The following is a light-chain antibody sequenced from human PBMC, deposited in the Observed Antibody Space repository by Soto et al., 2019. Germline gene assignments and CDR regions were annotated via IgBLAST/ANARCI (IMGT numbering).Light chain of an antibody. CDR2: WAS. CDR1: QTVLYSSNNKNY. Sequence: DIVMTQSPDSLAVSLGERATINFKSSQTVLYSSNNKNYLTWYQQKPGQPPKLLIYWASTRESGVPDRFSGSGSGTDFTLTISSLQAEDVAVYYCQQYYNTPFTFGEGTKVEIK. CDR3: QQYYNTPFT. J-gene: IGKJ4*01. V-gene: IGKV4-1*01.